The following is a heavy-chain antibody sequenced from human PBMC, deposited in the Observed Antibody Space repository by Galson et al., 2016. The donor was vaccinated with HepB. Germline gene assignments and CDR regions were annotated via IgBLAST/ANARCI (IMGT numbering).Heavy chain of an antibody. CDR2: IYYSGST. J-gene: IGHJ5*02. CDR1: GGSISSGGYY. Sequence: TLSLTCAVSGGSISSGGYYWSWIRQHPGKGLEWIGNIYYSGSTYYNPSLKSRVTISVDTSNNQFSLRLSSVTAADTAVYYCARCQFFGSPRNRRRDWFDPWGQGTLVIVSS. D-gene: IGHD3-3*01. V-gene: IGHV4-31*11. CDR3: ARCQFFGSPRNRRRDWFDP.